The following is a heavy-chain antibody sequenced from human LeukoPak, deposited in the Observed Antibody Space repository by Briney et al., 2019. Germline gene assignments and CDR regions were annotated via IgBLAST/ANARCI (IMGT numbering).Heavy chain of an antibody. D-gene: IGHD6-13*01. CDR1: GGSISSGGYY. CDR2: IYYSGNT. J-gene: IGHJ4*02. V-gene: IGHV4-31*03. Sequence: SETLSLTCTVSGGSISSGGYYWSWIRQHPGKGLEWIGYIYYSGNTYYNPSLKSRVTISVDTSKNQFSLKLSSVTAADTAVYYCARDVFGEAAAGVDYWGQGTLVTVSS. CDR3: ARDVFGEAAAGVDY.